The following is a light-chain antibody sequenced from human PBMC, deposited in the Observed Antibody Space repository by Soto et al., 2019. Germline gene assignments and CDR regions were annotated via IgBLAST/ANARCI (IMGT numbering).Light chain of an antibody. J-gene: IGKJ5*01. CDR3: QQYGSSPVIT. Sequence: EIVLTQSPGTLSLSQGERATLSCRASQSVSSSYLAWYQQKPGQAPRLLIYGASSRATGIPDRFSGSGSGTDFTLTISRLEPEDFAVYYCQQYGSSPVITFGQGTRLEIK. CDR2: GAS. CDR1: QSVSSSY. V-gene: IGKV3-20*01.